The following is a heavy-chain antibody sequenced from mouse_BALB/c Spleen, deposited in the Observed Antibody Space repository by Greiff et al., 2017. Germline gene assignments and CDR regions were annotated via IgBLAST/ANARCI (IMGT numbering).Heavy chain of an antibody. V-gene: IGHV5-6-5*01. CDR2: ISSGGST. CDR3: ARAGLRLRAMDY. J-gene: IGHJ4*01. D-gene: IGHD1-2*01. CDR1: GFTFSSYA. Sequence: DVKLVESGGGLVKPGGSLKLSCAASGFTFSSYAMSWVRQTPEKRLEWVASISSGGSTYYPDSVKGRFTISRDNARNILYLQMSSLRSEDTAMYYCARAGLRLRAMDYWGQGTSVTVSS.